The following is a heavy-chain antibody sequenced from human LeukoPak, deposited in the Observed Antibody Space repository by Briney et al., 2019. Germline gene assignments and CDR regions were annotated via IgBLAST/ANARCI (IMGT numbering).Heavy chain of an antibody. Sequence: SETLSLTCTVSGGSIGGYYWSWIRQSPGKGLEWIGYIYTTGRTNYNPSLKSRVTISVDTSKNQFSLKLNSVTAADTAVHYCAKILGSGVWYGFDIWGQGTMVTVSS. V-gene: IGHV4-4*09. CDR2: IYTTGRT. D-gene: IGHD2-21*01. J-gene: IGHJ3*02. CDR3: AKILGSGVWYGFDI. CDR1: GGSIGGYY.